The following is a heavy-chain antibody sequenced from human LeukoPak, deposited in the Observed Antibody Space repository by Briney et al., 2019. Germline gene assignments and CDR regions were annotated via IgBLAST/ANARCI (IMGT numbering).Heavy chain of an antibody. D-gene: IGHD6-19*01. J-gene: IGHJ4*02. CDR1: GGSISNYY. Sequence: SETLSLTCTVSGGSISNYYWSWIRQSPGNGLEWSVYIYYSGTTNYNPSLKSRVNISVDTSKNQFSLGLSSVSAADTAIYYCARHNPVRHNSFDYWGLGTLVSVFS. CDR3: ARHNPVRHNSFDY. CDR2: IYYSGTT. V-gene: IGHV4-59*08.